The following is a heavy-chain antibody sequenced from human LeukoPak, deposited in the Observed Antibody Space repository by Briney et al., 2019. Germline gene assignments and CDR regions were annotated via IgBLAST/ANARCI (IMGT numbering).Heavy chain of an antibody. CDR3: ATHAGAMWLVLASY. CDR1: GFTFSDAW. J-gene: IGHJ4*01. Sequence: GGSLRLSCAGSGFTFSDAWMNWVRQAPGKGLEWVGRIKSKSHGETIDYAAPVKGRFTISRDDSENTVYLQMNSLRTEDTALYYCATHAGAMWLVLASYWGHGTLVTVSS. CDR2: IKSKSHGETI. D-gene: IGHD6-19*01. V-gene: IGHV3-15*01.